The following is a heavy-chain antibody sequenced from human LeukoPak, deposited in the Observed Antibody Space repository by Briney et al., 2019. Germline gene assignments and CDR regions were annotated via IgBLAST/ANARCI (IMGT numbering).Heavy chain of an antibody. J-gene: IGHJ4*02. CDR2: IYHSGST. CDR3: AGAGTIPDPFDY. CDR1: GGSISSGGYY. Sequence: SETLSLTCTVSGGSISSGGYYCSWIRQPPGKGLEWIGYIYHSGSTYYNPSLKSRVTISVDRSKNQFSLKLSSVTAADTAVYYCAGAGTIPDPFDYWGQGTLVTVSS. V-gene: IGHV4-30-2*01. D-gene: IGHD1-1*01.